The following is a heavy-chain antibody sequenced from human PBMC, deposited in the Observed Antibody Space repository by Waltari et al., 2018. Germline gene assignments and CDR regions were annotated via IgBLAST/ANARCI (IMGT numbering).Heavy chain of an antibody. CDR3: AKPLLVYPINWYFDL. V-gene: IGHV3-23*01. J-gene: IGHJ2*01. D-gene: IGHD2-8*01. CDR2: LSNSGGST. Sequence: EVKLLESGGGLVQTGGSLRLPCEASGFTSGSYAIRWVRQAPGKGLVWVSGLSNSGGSTYFADSVKGRFTISRDNSKNTLYLQMNSLRAEDTAVYYCAKPLLVYPINWYFDLWGRGTLVTVSS. CDR1: GFTSGSYA.